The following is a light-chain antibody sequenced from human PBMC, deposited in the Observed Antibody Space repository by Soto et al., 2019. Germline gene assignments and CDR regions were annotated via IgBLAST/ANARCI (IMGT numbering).Light chain of an antibody. Sequence: QSALTQPASVSGSPGQSITISCTGTSSDVGGYNFVSWYQHHPGKAPKLMIYDVSDRPSGVSSRCSGSKSGNTASLTISGLQAEDEADYYCSSSTSSSNLVFGGGTKLTVL. V-gene: IGLV2-14*03. CDR3: SSSTSSSNLV. CDR1: SSDVGGYNF. CDR2: DVS. J-gene: IGLJ2*01.